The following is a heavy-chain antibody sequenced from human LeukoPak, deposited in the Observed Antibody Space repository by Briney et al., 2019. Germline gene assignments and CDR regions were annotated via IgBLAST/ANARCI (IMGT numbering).Heavy chain of an antibody. D-gene: IGHD3-22*01. Sequence: SETLSLTCAVSGGSISSYYWSWIRQPPGKGLEWIGYMYYSGSTNYNPSLKSRVTISVDTSKNQFPLKLSSVTAADTAVYYCASTEAGYYDSSGTGTFDYWGQGTLVTVSS. CDR2: MYYSGST. J-gene: IGHJ4*02. V-gene: IGHV4-59*01. CDR1: GGSISSYY. CDR3: ASTEAGYYDSSGTGTFDY.